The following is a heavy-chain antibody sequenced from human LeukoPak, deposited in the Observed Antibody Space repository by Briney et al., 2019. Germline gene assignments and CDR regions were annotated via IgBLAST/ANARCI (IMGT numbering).Heavy chain of an antibody. CDR3: ARYGAYDFNC. V-gene: IGHV3-7*04. D-gene: IGHD5-12*01. CDR1: GFTFSNYW. Sequence: PGGSLRLSCAASGFTFSNYWMSWVRQAPGKGLEWVAKINQDGSDKYHGDSLEGRFTISRDNAQNSLYLQMNSLRAEDTALYYCARYGAYDFNCWGQGTLVTVSS. J-gene: IGHJ4*02. CDR2: INQDGSDK.